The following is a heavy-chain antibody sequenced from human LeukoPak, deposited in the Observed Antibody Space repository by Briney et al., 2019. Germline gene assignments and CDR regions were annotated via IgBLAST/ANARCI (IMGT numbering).Heavy chain of an antibody. CDR3: ARGPSHTMVRAFDI. CDR1: GGSISSYY. CDR2: IYTSGST. J-gene: IGHJ3*02. V-gene: IGHV4-4*07. D-gene: IGHD3-10*01. Sequence: SETLSLTCTVSGGSISSYYWSWIRQPAGKGLEWIGRIYTSGSTNYNPSLKSRVTMSVDTSKNQFSLKLSSVTAADTAVYYCARGPSHTMVRAFDIWGQGTMVTVSS.